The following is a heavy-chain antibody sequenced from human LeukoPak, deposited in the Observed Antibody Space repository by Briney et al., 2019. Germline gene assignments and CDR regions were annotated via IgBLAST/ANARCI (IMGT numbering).Heavy chain of an antibody. J-gene: IGHJ4*02. CDR3: ARDRTGTGHFDY. Sequence: GGSLRLSCAASGFTVSSNYMSWVRQAPGEGLEWVSVIYSGGSTYYADSVKGRFTISRDNSKNTLYLQMNSLRAEDTAVYYCARDRTGTGHFDYWGQGTLVTVSS. CDR2: IYSGGST. V-gene: IGHV3-66*01. CDR1: GFTVSSNY. D-gene: IGHD3-10*01.